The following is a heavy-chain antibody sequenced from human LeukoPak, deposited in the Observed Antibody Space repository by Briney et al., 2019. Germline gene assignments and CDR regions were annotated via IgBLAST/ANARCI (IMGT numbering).Heavy chain of an antibody. CDR3: ARDFRGGDIYYYYYMDV. J-gene: IGHJ6*03. D-gene: IGHD3-9*01. Sequence: SVKVSCKASGGTFSSYAISWVRQAPGQGLEWMGGIIPIFGTANYAQKFQGRVTITTDESTSTAYMELSSLRSEDTAVYYGARDFRGGDIYYYYYMDVWGKGTTVTVSS. CDR2: IIPIFGTA. CDR1: GGTFSSYA. V-gene: IGHV1-69*05.